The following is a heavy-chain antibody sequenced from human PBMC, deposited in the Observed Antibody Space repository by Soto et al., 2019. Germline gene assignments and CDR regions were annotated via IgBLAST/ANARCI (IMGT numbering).Heavy chain of an antibody. CDR1: GGSISSGGYS. CDR3: ARGTDWFDP. J-gene: IGHJ5*02. Sequence: PSETLSLTCAVSGGSISSGGYSWSWIRQPPGKCLEWIGYIYHRWSTYYNPSLKSRVTISVDRSKNQFSVKLSSVTAADTAVYYCARGTDWFDPWGQGTLVTVFS. CDR2: IYHRWST. V-gene: IGHV4-30-2*01.